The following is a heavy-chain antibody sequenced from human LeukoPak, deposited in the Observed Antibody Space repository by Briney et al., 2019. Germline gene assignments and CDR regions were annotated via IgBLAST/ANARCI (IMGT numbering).Heavy chain of an antibody. CDR2: IYYSGST. Sequence: SETLSLTCTVSGGSISSYYWSWIRQPPGKGLEWIGYIYYSGSTNYDPSLKSRVTISVDTSKNQFSLKLSSVTAADTAVYYCARHYDSSGYYPYYFDYWGQGTLVTVSS. V-gene: IGHV4-59*08. CDR3: ARHYDSSGYYPYYFDY. J-gene: IGHJ4*02. CDR1: GGSISSYY. D-gene: IGHD3-22*01.